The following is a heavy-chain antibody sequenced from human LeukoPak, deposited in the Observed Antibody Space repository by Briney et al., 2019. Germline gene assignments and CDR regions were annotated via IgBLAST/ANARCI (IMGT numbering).Heavy chain of an antibody. J-gene: IGHJ4*02. CDR1: GGSISSNNYC. CDR3: AEGRFLEWLFDY. V-gene: IGHV4-39*01. D-gene: IGHD3-3*01. Sequence: PSETLSLTCTVSGGSISSNNYCWGWIRQPPGKGLEWIGNIYYSGSTYYNPSLKSRVTISVDTSKNQFSLKMSSVTAADTAVYYCAEGRFLEWLFDYWGQGTLVTVSS. CDR2: IYYSGST.